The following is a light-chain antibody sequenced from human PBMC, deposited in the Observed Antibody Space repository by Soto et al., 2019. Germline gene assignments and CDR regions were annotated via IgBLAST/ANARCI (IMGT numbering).Light chain of an antibody. V-gene: IGKV1-39*01. CDR2: TAS. Sequence: DVQMTQSKYSLSGSVGDRVTITCRASQSIRTFLNWFQQKPGKAPKLLIYTASSLQSGVPSRFSGSGSGTDFTLTISPLQPEDFATYYCQQSYTTPLTFGQVTRLEIK. CDR3: QQSYTTPLT. CDR1: QSIRTF. J-gene: IGKJ5*01.